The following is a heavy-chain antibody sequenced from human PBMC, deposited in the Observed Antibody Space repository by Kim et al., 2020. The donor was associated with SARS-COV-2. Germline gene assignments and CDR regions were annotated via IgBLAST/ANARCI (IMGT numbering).Heavy chain of an antibody. CDR1: GGSISSSSYY. V-gene: IGHV4-39*01. Sequence: SQTLSLTCTVSGGSISSSSYYWGWIRQPPGKGLEWIGSIYYSGSTYYNPSLKSRVTISVDTSKNQFSLKLSSVTAADTAVYYCARHQYNWNYDLRFDPWGQGTLVTVSS. J-gene: IGHJ5*02. D-gene: IGHD1-7*01. CDR3: ARHQYNWNYDLRFDP. CDR2: IYYSGST.